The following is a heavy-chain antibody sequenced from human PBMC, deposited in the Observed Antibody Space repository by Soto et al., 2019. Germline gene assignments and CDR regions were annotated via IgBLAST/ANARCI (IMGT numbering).Heavy chain of an antibody. CDR3: ARGRSGSSGYADFDY. D-gene: IGHD3-10*01. Sequence: NPSETLSLTCTVSGGSISSGGYYWSWIRQHPGKGLEWIGYIYYSGSTYYNPSLKSRVTISVDTSKNQFSLKLSSVTAADTAVYYCARGRSGSSGYADFDYWGQGTLVTVSS. CDR2: IYYSGST. J-gene: IGHJ4*02. CDR1: GGSISSGGYY. V-gene: IGHV4-31*03.